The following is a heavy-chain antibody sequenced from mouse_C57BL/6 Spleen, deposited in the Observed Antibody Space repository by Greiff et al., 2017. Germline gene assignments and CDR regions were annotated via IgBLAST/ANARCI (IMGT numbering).Heavy chain of an antibody. Sequence: VHLQQSGAELAKPGASVKMSCKASGYTFTSYWMHWVKQRPGKGLEWIGGINPTTSGTNYNQKFKGKATLTVDKSSSTAYMQLSSLTSEDSAVYYCARGGYDSNVWGKGTLVTVSA. CDR3: ARGGYDSNV. CDR1: GYTFTSYW. D-gene: IGHD2-5*01. CDR2: INPTTSGT. J-gene: IGHJ3*01. V-gene: IGHV1-74*01.